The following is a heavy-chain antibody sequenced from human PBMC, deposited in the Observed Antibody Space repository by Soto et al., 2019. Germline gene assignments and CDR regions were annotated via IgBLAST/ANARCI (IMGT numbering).Heavy chain of an antibody. V-gene: IGHV3-30*18. J-gene: IGHJ6*02. CDR1: RFTFSSYG. CDR2: ISYDGSNK. D-gene: IGHD3-22*01. Sequence: SLRLSCAESRFTFSSYGMHWVRQAPGKGLEWVAVISYDGSNKYYADSVKGRFTISRDNSKNTLYLQMNSLRAEDTAVYYCAKDRHRHRIVVVRHYYGMDVWGQGTTVTVSS. CDR3: AKDRHRHRIVVVRHYYGMDV.